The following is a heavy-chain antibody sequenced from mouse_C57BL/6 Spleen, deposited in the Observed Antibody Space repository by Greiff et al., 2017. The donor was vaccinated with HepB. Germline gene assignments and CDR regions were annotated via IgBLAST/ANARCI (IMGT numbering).Heavy chain of an antibody. D-gene: IGHD3-2*02. CDR3: AHSSGYVLPWFAY. CDR1: GYTFTSYT. CDR2: INPSSGYT. J-gene: IGHJ3*01. Sequence: QVQLQQSGAELARPGASVKMSCKASGYTFTSYTMHWVKQRPGQGLEWIGYINPSSGYTKYNQKFKDKATLTADKSSSTAYMQLSSLTSEDSAVYYCAHSSGYVLPWFAYWGQGTLVTVSA. V-gene: IGHV1-4*01.